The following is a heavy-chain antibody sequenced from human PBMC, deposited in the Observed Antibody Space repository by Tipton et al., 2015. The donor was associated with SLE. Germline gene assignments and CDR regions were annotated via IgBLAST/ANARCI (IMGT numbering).Heavy chain of an antibody. CDR3: AKALET. Sequence: SLRLSCVASGFTFRNFGFHWIRQAPGKGLEWVAYISIDVNKKDYADSVKGRFTISRDNSKNTLYLQINRLRPEDTAVYYCAKALETWGQGTLVTVSS. CDR2: ISIDVNKK. V-gene: IGHV3-30-3*01. J-gene: IGHJ5*02. CDR1: GFTFRNFG.